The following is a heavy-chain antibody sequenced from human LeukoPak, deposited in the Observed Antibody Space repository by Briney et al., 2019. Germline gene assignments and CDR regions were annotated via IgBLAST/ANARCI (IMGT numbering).Heavy chain of an antibody. D-gene: IGHD3-9*01. Sequence: GASVKVSCKVSGYSNYYIHWVRQAPGQGLEGMGIINPRGESTRYAQKFQGRFTMTRDTSTSTVFMELSSLTSEDTAEYYCIKADFDRGAFEIWGQGTMVIVSS. CDR2: INPRGEST. V-gene: IGHV1-46*01. J-gene: IGHJ3*02. CDR1: GYSNYY. CDR3: IKADFDRGAFEI.